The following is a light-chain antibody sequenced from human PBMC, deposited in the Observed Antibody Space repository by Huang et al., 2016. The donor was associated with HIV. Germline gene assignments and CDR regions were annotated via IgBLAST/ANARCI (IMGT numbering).Light chain of an antibody. CDR2: DAS. CDR1: QGISNT. Sequence: QLTQSPSSLSASVGDRVTITCRASQGISNTVAWYQQKPGKAPKLLIYDASRLQTGAPSRFSGSGSGTDFTLTISSLQPEDCATDYCQQFNHYPLTFGGGTKVEIE. J-gene: IGKJ4*01. V-gene: IGKV1D-13*01. CDR3: QQFNHYPLT.